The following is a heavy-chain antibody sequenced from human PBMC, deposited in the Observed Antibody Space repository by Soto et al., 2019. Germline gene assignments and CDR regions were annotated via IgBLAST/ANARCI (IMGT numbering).Heavy chain of an antibody. Sequence: ASVKVSCKASGYTFTSYGISWVRQAHGQGLEWMGWISAYNGNTKYAQKLQGRVTMTTDTSTSTAYMELRSMISDDTAVYYCARVYPPRYYDSSGYYRYYGMDVWGQGTTVTVSS. V-gene: IGHV1-18*01. CDR3: ARVYPPRYYDSSGYYRYYGMDV. D-gene: IGHD3-22*01. CDR1: GYTFTSYG. J-gene: IGHJ6*02. CDR2: ISAYNGNT.